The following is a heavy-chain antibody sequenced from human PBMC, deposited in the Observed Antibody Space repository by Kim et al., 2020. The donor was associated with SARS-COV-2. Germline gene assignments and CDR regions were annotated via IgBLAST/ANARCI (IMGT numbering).Heavy chain of an antibody. D-gene: IGHD6-6*01. Sequence: SETLSLTCAVYGGSFSGYYWSWIRQPPGKGLEWIGEINHSGSTNYNPSLKSRVTISVDTSKNQFSLKLSSVTAADTAVYYCARGRLYSSSSRGFDPWGQGTLVTVSS. CDR1: GGSFSGYY. CDR2: INHSGST. J-gene: IGHJ5*02. V-gene: IGHV4-34*01. CDR3: ARGRLYSSSSRGFDP.